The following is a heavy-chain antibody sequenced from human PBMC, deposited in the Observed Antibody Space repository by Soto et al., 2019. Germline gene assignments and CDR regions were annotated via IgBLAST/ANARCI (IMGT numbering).Heavy chain of an antibody. CDR2: IYYSGST. V-gene: IGHV4-59*01. Sequence: PSETLSLTCTVSGGSISSYYWSWIRQPPGKGLEWIGYIYYSGSTNYNPSLKSRVTISVDTSKNQFSLKLSSVTAADTAVYYCAREVGYCTNGVCYTSHGMDVWGQGTTVTVSS. CDR1: GGSISSYY. CDR3: AREVGYCTNGVCYTSHGMDV. J-gene: IGHJ6*02. D-gene: IGHD2-8*01.